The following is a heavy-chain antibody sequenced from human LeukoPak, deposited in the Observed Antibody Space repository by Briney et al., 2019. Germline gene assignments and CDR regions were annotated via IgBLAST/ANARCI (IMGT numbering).Heavy chain of an antibody. J-gene: IGHJ5*02. Sequence: GGSLRLSCAASGSTFSSYWMSWVRQAPGKGLEWVANIKQDGSEKYYVDSVKGRFTISRDNAKNSLYLQMNSLRAEDTAVYYCAREDSSGYAWGQGTLVTVSS. D-gene: IGHD3-22*01. CDR1: GSTFSSYW. CDR2: IKQDGSEK. CDR3: AREDSSGYA. V-gene: IGHV3-7*01.